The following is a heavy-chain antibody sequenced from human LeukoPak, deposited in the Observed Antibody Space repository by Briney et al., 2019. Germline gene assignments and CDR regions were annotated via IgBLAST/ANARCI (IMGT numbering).Heavy chain of an antibody. Sequence: PSETLSLTCTVSGGSISSYYWSWIRQPPGKGLEWIGYIYTSGSTNYNPSLKSRVTISVDTSKNQFSLKLSSVTAADTAVYYCARRGPHSSPPYYMDVWGKGTTVTVSS. J-gene: IGHJ6*03. CDR2: IYTSGST. CDR3: ARRGPHSSPPYYMDV. CDR1: GGSISSYY. V-gene: IGHV4-4*09. D-gene: IGHD4-11*01.